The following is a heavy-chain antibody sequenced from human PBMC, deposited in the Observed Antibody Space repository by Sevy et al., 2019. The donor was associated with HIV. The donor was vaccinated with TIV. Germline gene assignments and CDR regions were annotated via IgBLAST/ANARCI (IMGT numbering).Heavy chain of an antibody. CDR2: ISYDGSNK. Sequence: GGSLRLSCAASGFTFSSYGMHWVRQAPGKGLEWVAVISYDGSNKYYADSVKGRFTISRDNSKNTLYLQMNSLRAEDTAVYYCAKPIGRELGTYYFDYWGQRTLVTVSS. CDR1: GFTFSSYG. V-gene: IGHV3-30*18. D-gene: IGHD7-27*01. J-gene: IGHJ4*02. CDR3: AKPIGRELGTYYFDY.